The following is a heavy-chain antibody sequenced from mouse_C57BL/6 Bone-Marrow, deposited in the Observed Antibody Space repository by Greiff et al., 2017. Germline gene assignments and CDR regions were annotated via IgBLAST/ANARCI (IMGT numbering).Heavy chain of an antibody. Sequence: EVQLQQSGAELVRPGASVKLSCTASGFNIKDYYMHWVQQRPEQGLEWIGRIAPADGDIEYAPKFQGKATMTADTSSNTAYLQLSSLTSEDTAVYYCTIPITTVVAGDYWGQGTTLTVSS. D-gene: IGHD1-1*01. CDR1: GFNIKDYY. J-gene: IGHJ2*01. V-gene: IGHV14-1*01. CDR2: IAPADGDI. CDR3: TIPITTVVAGDY.